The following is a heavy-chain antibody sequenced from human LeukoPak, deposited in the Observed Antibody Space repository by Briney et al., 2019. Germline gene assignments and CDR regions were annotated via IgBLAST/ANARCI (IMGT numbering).Heavy chain of an antibody. CDR3: ARTCIAVAEGPRDGMDV. CDR2: ISSSSSYI. CDR1: GFTFSSYS. Sequence: PGGSLRLSCAASGFTFSSYSMTWVRQAPGKGLEWVSSISSSSSYIYYADSVEGRFTISRDNAKNSLYLQMNSLRAEDTAVYYCARTCIAVAEGPRDGMDVWGQGTTVTVSS. J-gene: IGHJ6*02. D-gene: IGHD6-19*01. V-gene: IGHV3-21*01.